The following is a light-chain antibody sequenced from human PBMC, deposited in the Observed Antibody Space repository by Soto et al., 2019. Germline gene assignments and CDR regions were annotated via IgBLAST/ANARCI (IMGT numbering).Light chain of an antibody. CDR3: QQTYNTPWT. CDR2: DAS. J-gene: IGKJ1*01. CDR1: QNIDSY. V-gene: IGKV1-39*01. Sequence: DIQMTQSPSSLSASVGDRVTITCRASQNIDSYLNWYQQRPGKAPKLLIHDASNLQGGVPSRFSGSGSGTDFALTINSLQPEDFATIYCQQTYNTPWTFGQGTKVDIK.